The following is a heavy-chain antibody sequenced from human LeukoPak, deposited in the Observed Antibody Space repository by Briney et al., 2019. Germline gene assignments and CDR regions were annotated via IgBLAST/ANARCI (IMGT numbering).Heavy chain of an antibody. CDR2: IFHSGIT. J-gene: IGHJ4*02. V-gene: IGHV4-31*11. CDR1: GGSISTGVYY. D-gene: IGHD3-10*01. CDR3: ARYYYGSGSYPYFDY. Sequence: SETLPLTCAVSGGSISTGVYYWSWIRQHPGKGLEWIGYIFHSGITYYNPSLKSRVTISVDTSKNQFSLKMSSVTAADTAVYYCARYYYGSGSYPYFDYWGQGTLVTVSS.